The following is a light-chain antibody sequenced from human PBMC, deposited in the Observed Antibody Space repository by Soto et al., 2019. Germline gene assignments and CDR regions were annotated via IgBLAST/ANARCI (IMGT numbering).Light chain of an antibody. CDR1: YSNIGSSHD. CDR3: FSFTTTSTHV. J-gene: IGLJ1*01. CDR2: EVN. V-gene: IGLV1-40*01. Sequence: QSVLTQPPSVSGAPGQRVTISCTGTYSNIGSSHDVHWYQHVAGAAPKLMISEVNNRPSGVSNRFSGSKSGNTAYLTISGLQVEDEAEYFCFSFTTTSTHVFGTGTKLTVL.